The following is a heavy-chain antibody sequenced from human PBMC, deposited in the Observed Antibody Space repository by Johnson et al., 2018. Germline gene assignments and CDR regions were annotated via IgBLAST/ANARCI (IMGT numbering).Heavy chain of an antibody. J-gene: IGHJ3*02. V-gene: IGHV3-30*03. CDR1: GFTFSSYG. CDR3: ARGHRDLGGFDI. CDR2: ISYDGSNK. Sequence: QVQLVESGGGVVQPGRSLRLSCAASGFTFSSYGMHWVRQAPGKGLEWVAVISYDGSNKYYSDSVKGRFTISRDNSKNTLYLQMNSLRAEDTAVYYGARGHRDLGGFDIWGQGTMVTVSS. D-gene: IGHD2-15*01.